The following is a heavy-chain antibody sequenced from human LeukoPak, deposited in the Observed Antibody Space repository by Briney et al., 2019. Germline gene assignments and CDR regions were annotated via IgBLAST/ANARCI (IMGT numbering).Heavy chain of an antibody. CDR2: IYPGDSDT. CDR3: ARRTNSYYYFDY. Sequence: GESLKISCKGYGYSFTTYWIAWVRQMPGKGLEWMGIIYPGDSDTRYSPSFQGQVTISADKSINTAYLQWSSLKASDTAMYYCARRTNSYYYFDYWGQGTLVTVSS. D-gene: IGHD1-26*01. V-gene: IGHV5-51*01. J-gene: IGHJ4*02. CDR1: GYSFTTYW.